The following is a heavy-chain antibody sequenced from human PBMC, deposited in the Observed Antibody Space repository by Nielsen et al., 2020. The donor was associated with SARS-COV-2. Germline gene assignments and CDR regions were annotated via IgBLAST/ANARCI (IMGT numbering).Heavy chain of an antibody. D-gene: IGHD2-8*01. V-gene: IGHV1-69*06. CDR1: GGTFSSYA. CDR3: ATGPPYCTNGVCYINWFDP. Sequence: SVKVSCKASGGTFSSYAISWVRQAPGQGLEWMGGIIPIFGTANYAQKFQGRVTMTEDTSTDTAYMELNSLRSEDTAVYYCATGPPYCTNGVCYINWFDPWGQGTLVTVSS. CDR2: IIPIFGTA. J-gene: IGHJ5*02.